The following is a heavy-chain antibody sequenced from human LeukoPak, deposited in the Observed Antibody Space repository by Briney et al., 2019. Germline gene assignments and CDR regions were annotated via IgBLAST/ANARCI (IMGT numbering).Heavy chain of an antibody. CDR1: DYSINSGYY. CDR2: IYYSGAT. D-gene: IGHD5-18*01. V-gene: IGHV4-38-2*02. CDR3: ARGAYSYVGYFDY. J-gene: IGHJ4*02. Sequence: SETLSLTCTVSDYSINSGYYWGWIRQTPGKGLEWFGTIYYSGATSYNPSLRSRVTISVDTSKNQFSLKLTSVTAADTAVYYCARGAYSYVGYFDYWGQGTPVTVSS.